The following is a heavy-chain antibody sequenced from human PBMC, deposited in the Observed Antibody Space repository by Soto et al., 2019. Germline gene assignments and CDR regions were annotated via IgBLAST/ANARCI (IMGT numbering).Heavy chain of an antibody. CDR3: ARERGHTAMVRGTMFDY. CDR2: IIPIFGTA. Sequence: QVQLVQSGAEMKKPGTSVKVSCKASGGTFSSYAISWVRQAPGQWLEWMGGIIPIFGTANYAQKFQGRVTITADESTSTDYMELSSLRSEDTAVYYCARERGHTAMVRGTMFDYWGQGTLVTVSS. V-gene: IGHV1-69*12. J-gene: IGHJ4*02. CDR1: GGTFSSYA. D-gene: IGHD5-18*01.